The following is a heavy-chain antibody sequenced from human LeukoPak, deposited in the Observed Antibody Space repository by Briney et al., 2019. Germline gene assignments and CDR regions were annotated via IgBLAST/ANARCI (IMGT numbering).Heavy chain of an antibody. CDR2: IRSNGDTT. V-gene: IGHV3-23*01. J-gene: IGHJ4*02. CDR1: GFTFSSLA. D-gene: IGHD3-16*02. CDR3: AKVGDYVWGSYRSTPDY. Sequence: PGGSLRLSCTASGFTFSSLAMTWVRQAPGKGLEWVSTIRSNGDTTYNADSVKGRFTISRDNSKNTLYLELNSLRVEDTAVYYCAKVGDYVWGSYRSTPDYWGQGTLVTVSS.